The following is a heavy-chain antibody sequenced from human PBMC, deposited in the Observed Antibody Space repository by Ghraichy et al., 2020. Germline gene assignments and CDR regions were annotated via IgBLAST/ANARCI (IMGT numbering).Heavy chain of an antibody. V-gene: IGHV3-74*01. CDR2: INSDGSST. D-gene: IGHD3-16*02. Sequence: GGSLRLSCAASGFTFSSYWMNWVRQAPGKGLEWVSSINSDGSSTSYADSVKGRFTISRDNAKNTLYLQMNSLRAEDTAVYYCAREVSSYYYYGMDVWGQGTTVTVSS. CDR1: GFTFSSYW. CDR3: AREVSSYYYYGMDV. J-gene: IGHJ6*02.